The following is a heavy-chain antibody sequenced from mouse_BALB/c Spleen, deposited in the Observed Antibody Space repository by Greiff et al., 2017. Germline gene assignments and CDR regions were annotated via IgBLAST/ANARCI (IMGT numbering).Heavy chain of an antibody. CDR1: GYAFSSYW. D-gene: IGHD2-3*01. CDR2: IYPGAGDT. J-gene: IGHJ4*01. V-gene: IGHV1-80*01. Sequence: VQLQQSGAELVRPGSSVKISCKASGYAFSSYWMNWVKQRPGQGLEWIGQIYPGAGDTNYNGKFKGKATLTADKSSSTAYMQLSSLTSEDSAVYFCARSSDGYYAMDYWGQGTSVTVSS. CDR3: ARSSDGYYAMDY.